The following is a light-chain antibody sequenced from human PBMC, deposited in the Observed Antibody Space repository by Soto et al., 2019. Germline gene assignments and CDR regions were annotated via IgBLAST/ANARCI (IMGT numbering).Light chain of an antibody. Sequence: QSVLTQPPSASGTPGQRVTISCSGSSSNIGSNYVYWYQQLPGTAPKLLIYSSNQRPSGVPDRFSGSKSGTSASLALSGLGSQDEAHYYCAAWDDSLSGVVFGGGTKLTVL. CDR3: AAWDDSLSGVV. V-gene: IGLV1-47*02. CDR2: SSN. J-gene: IGLJ2*01. CDR1: SSNIGSNY.